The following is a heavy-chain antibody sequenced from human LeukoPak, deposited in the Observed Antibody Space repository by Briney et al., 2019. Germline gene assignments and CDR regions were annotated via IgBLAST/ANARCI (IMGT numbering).Heavy chain of an antibody. CDR1: GYTFTGYY. J-gene: IGHJ4*02. V-gene: IGHV1-2*02. D-gene: IGHD2/OR15-2a*01. Sequence: ASVKVSCKASGYTFTGYYMHWVRQAPGQGLEWMGWINPNSGGTNYAQKFQGRVTMTRDTSISTAYMELSRLRSDDTAVYYCARAVPTDAEYDYWGQGTLVTVSS. CDR2: INPNSGGT. CDR3: ARAVPTDAEYDY.